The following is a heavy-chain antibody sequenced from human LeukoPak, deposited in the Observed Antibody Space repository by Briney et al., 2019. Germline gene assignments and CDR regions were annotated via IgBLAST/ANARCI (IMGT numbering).Heavy chain of an antibody. CDR1: GFTFSSHD. D-gene: IGHD6-13*01. CDR2: ISYDGSKQ. V-gene: IGHV3-30*03. CDR3: AGEYSSRTYYYGMDV. J-gene: IGHJ6*02. Sequence: GGSLRLSCAASGFTFSSHDMHWVRQAPGKGLEWVAAISYDGSKQLYADSVKGRFTISRDNSKNTLNLQMNSLRDEDTAVYYCAGEYSSRTYYYGMDVWGQGTTVTVSS.